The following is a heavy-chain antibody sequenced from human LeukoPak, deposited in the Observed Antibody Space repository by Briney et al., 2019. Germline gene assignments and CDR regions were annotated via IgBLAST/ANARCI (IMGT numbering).Heavy chain of an antibody. Sequence: ASVKVSCKISGFGLSILSIHWMRQAPGKGLEWVGGIRPETGEPIYAQKFQGRVTVTEDTVTDTGYMELRSLTSDDTAVYFCTTDSGRSYFYFNFWGQGTLVTVSS. CDR1: GFGLSILS. J-gene: IGHJ4*02. V-gene: IGHV1-24*01. CDR3: TTDSGRSYFYFNF. CDR2: IRPETGEP. D-gene: IGHD3-10*01.